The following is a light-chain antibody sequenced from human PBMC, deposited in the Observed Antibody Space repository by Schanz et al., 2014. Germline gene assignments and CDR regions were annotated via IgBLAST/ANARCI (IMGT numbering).Light chain of an antibody. J-gene: IGKJ5*01. CDR1: QGISSY. CDR2: AAS. CDR3: QRYNSALGG. V-gene: IGKV1-9*01. Sequence: IQLTQSPSSLSASVGDRVTITCRASQGISSYLAWYQQKPGKAPKLLIYAASTLQSGVPSRFSGSGSGTDFTLTISSLQPEDFATYHCQRYNSALGGFGQGTRLEL.